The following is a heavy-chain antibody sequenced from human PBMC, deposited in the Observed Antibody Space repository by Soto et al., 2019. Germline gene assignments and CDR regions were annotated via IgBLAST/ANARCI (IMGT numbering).Heavy chain of an antibody. J-gene: IGHJ4*02. CDR1: GFTFSSYD. CDR3: ARVRYDSSGYYWRSYYFDY. CDR2: IGTAGDT. D-gene: IGHD3-22*01. V-gene: IGHV3-13*01. Sequence: GGSLRLSCAASGFTFSSYDMHWVRQATGKGLEWVSAIGTAGDTYYPGSVKGRFTISRENAKNSLYLQMNSLRAEDTAVYYCARVRYDSSGYYWRSYYFDYWGQGTLVTVSS.